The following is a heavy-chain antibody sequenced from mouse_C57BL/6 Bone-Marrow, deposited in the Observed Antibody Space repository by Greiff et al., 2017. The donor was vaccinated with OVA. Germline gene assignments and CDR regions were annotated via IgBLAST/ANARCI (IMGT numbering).Heavy chain of an antibody. V-gene: IGHV5-9-1*02. CDR2: LSSGGDFI. J-gene: IGHJ4*01. CDR1: GFTFSSYA. CDR3: TRDIFYYAMDD. Sequence: EVMLVESGEGLVKPGGSLKLSCAASGFTFSSYAMSWVRQTPEKRLEWVAYLSSGGDFIYYADTVKGRFTISRDNARNTRYLQMSSLKSEDTAMYYCTRDIFYYAMDDWGQGTSVTVSS.